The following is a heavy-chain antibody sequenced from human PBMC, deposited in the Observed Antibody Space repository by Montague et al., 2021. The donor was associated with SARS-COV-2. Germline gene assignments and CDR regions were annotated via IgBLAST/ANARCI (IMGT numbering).Heavy chain of an antibody. CDR2: IYWGDEK. Sequence: PPLVKPTQTLTLTCTFSGFSITTSTMGVGWIRQPPGRALEWLALIYWGDEKRFSSSLKSRLTITKDTFKDQVVLTMTNMDPVDTATYYCVRCAAGSYYFDYWGQGTLVTVSS. D-gene: IGHD3-10*01. J-gene: IGHJ4*02. V-gene: IGHV2-5*02. CDR1: GFSITTSTMG. CDR3: VRCAAGSYYFDY.